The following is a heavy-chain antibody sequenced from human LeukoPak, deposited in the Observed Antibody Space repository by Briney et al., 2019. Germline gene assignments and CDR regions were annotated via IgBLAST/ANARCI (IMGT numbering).Heavy chain of an antibody. CDR3: ARHEGLGSSYRGDYYYYYGMDV. CDR2: IYPGDSDT. V-gene: IGHV5-51*01. Sequence: GESLKISCKGSGYSFTSYWIGWVRQMPGKGLEWMGIIYPGDSDTRYSPSFQGQVTISADKSISTAYLQWSSLKASDTAMYYCARHEGLGSSYRGDYYYYYGMDVWGQGTTVTVSS. J-gene: IGHJ6*02. D-gene: IGHD5-18*01. CDR1: GYSFTSYW.